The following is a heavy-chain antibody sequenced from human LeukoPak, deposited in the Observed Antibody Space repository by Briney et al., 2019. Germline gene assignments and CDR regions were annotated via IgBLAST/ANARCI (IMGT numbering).Heavy chain of an antibody. CDR1: EFTFSNYN. V-gene: IGHV3-21*01. Sequence: GGSLRLSCVASEFTFSNYNMNWVRQAPGKGLEWVSSIDPSSTYIYYADSVKGRFTISRDNAKNSLYLQMNSLRAEDTAFYYCARVSGNYSPLDYWGQGTLVTVSS. CDR3: ARVSGNYSPLDY. J-gene: IGHJ4*02. D-gene: IGHD4-23*01. CDR2: IDPSSTYI.